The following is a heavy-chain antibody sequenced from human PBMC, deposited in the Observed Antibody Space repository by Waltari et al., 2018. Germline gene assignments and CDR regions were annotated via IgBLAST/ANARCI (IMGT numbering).Heavy chain of an antibody. Sequence: QVQLVQSGAEVKKPGASVKVSCKVSGYTLTELSMHWVRQAPGKGLEWMGGFDPEDVETIYEQKFQGRVTMTEDTSTDTAYMELSSLRSEDTAVYYCATDQQLVSEGYYYYGMDVWGQGTTVTVSS. J-gene: IGHJ6*02. CDR1: GYTLTELS. V-gene: IGHV1-24*01. CDR3: ATDQQLVSEGYYYYGMDV. D-gene: IGHD6-6*01. CDR2: FDPEDVET.